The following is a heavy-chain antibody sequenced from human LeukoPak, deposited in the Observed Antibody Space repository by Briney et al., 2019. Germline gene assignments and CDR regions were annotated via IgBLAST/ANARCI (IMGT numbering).Heavy chain of an antibody. V-gene: IGHV4-4*07. CDR2: IYTSGST. D-gene: IGHD3-3*01. CDR3: ARDGEFWSGYRYFDY. J-gene: IGHJ4*02. CDR1: GGSISSYY. Sequence: SETLSLTCTVSGGSISSYYWSWIRQSAGKGLEWIGRIYTSGSTNYNPSLKSRVTMSVDTSKNQFSLKLSSVTAADTAVYYCARDGEFWSGYRYFDYWGQGTLVTVSS.